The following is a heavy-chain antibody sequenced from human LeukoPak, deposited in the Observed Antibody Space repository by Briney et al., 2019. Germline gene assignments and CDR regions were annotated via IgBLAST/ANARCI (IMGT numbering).Heavy chain of an antibody. V-gene: IGHV4-4*07. CDR2: IYTSGST. D-gene: IGHD2-15*01. Sequence: SETLSLTCTVSGGSISSYYWSWIRQPAGKGLEWIGRIYTSGSTNYNSSLKSRVTMSVDTSKNQFSLKLSSVTAADTAVYYCARDSYQPYCSGGSCYSAVDWGQGTLVTVSS. CDR3: ARDSYQPYCSGGSCYSAVD. CDR1: GGSISSYY. J-gene: IGHJ4*02.